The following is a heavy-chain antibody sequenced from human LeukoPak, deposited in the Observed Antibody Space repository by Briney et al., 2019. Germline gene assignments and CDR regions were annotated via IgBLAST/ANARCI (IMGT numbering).Heavy chain of an antibody. CDR3: AGGYNWNDVGAFDI. CDR2: IYTSGST. CDR1: GGSISSYY. D-gene: IGHD1-20*01. Sequence: SETLSLTCTVSGGSISSYYWSWIRQPAGKGLEWIGRIYTSGSTNYNPSLKSRVTMSVDTSKNQFSLKLSSVTAVDTAVYYCAGGYNWNDVGAFDIWGQGTMVTVSS. V-gene: IGHV4-4*07. J-gene: IGHJ3*02.